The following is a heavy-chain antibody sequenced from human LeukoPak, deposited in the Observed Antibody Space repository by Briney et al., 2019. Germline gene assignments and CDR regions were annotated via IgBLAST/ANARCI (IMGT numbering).Heavy chain of an antibody. V-gene: IGHV3-9*01. CDR3: AKDKIYDILTGTHYGMDV. J-gene: IGHJ6*02. CDR1: GFTFDDYA. Sequence: GRSLRLSCAASGFTFDDYAMHWVRQAPGKGLEWVSGISWNSGSIGYADSVKGRFTISRDNAKNSPYLQMNSLRAEDTALYYCAKDKIYDILTGTHYGMDVWGQGTTVTVSS. D-gene: IGHD3-9*01. CDR2: ISWNSGSI.